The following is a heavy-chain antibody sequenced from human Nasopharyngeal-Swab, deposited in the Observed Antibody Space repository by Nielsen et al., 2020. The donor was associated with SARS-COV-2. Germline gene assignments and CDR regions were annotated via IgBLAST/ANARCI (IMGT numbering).Heavy chain of an antibody. CDR2: IYYSGST. D-gene: IGHD3-10*01. J-gene: IGHJ5*02. Sequence: SETLSFTCTVSGGSISSYYWSWIRQPPGKGLEWIGYIYYSGSTNYNPSLKSRVTISVDTSKNQFSLKLSSVTAADTAVYYCARSSYYYGSGSWFDPWGQGTLVTVSS. CDR1: GGSISSYY. CDR3: ARSSYYYGSGSWFDP. V-gene: IGHV4-59*13.